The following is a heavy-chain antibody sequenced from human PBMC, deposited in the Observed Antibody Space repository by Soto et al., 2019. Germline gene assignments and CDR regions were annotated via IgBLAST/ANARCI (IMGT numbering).Heavy chain of an antibody. D-gene: IGHD3-22*01. Sequence: SETLSITCAVSGGSISSGGYSWSWIRQPPGKGLEWIGYIYNSGSTYYNPSLKGRVTISVDRSNNQFTLTLISVTSADTAVYYCARRYYPLLHGSGCVAPSGQETRVTVSS. CDR1: GGSISSGGYS. CDR2: IYNSGST. J-gene: IGHJ5*02. V-gene: IGHV4-30-2*01. CDR3: ARRYYPLLHGSGCVAP.